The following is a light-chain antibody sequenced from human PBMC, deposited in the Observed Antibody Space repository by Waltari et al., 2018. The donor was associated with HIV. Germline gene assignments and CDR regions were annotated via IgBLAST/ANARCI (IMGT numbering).Light chain of an antibody. CDR2: DVT. V-gene: IGLV2-8*01. J-gene: IGLJ1*01. CDR3: SSYAGSSMSYS. Sequence: QSDLTQPPSASGSPGQSVSISCTGASSDVGAFKYVSWHQRQPGKAPYLLMYDVTKRPSGVPDRFSGSKSGNAASLTVSGLQAEDEAHYYCSSYAGSSMSYSFGTGTKVTVL. CDR1: SSDVGAFKY.